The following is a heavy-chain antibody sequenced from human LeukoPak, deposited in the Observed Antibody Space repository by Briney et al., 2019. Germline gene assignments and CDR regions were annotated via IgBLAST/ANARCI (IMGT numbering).Heavy chain of an antibody. CDR3: ARRRGITGTIENWFDP. CDR1: GGSFSGYY. Sequence: SETLSLTCAVYGGSFSGYYWSWIRQPPGKGLEWIGEINHSGSTNYNPPLKSRVTISVDTSKNQFSLKLSSVTAADTAVYYCARRRGITGTIENWFDPWGQGTLVTVSS. CDR2: INHSGST. D-gene: IGHD1-7*01. J-gene: IGHJ5*02. V-gene: IGHV4-34*01.